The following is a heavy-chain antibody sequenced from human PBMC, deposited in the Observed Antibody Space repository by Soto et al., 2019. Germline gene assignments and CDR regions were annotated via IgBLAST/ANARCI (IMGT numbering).Heavy chain of an antibody. D-gene: IGHD3-10*01. V-gene: IGHV3-23*01. CDR1: GFTFRTYA. Sequence: GGSLRLSCAASGFTFRTYAMNWVRQAPGKGLEWISAISGSGSFTHYADSVRGRFTISRDNSQNQLYLQMDNLRGDDTAMYYCAKIPTGSGSSKFDYWGQGIQVTVSS. CDR3: AKIPTGSGSSKFDY. CDR2: ISGSGSFT. J-gene: IGHJ4*02.